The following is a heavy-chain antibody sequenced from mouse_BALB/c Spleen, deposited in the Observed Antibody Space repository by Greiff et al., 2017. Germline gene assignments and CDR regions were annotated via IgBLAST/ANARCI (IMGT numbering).Heavy chain of an antibody. V-gene: IGHV5-17*02. D-gene: IGHD2-1*01. CDR2: ISSGSSTI. CDR3: ARSDYGNYRAMDY. Sequence: EVKLVESGGGLVQPGGSRKLSCAASGFTFSSFGMHWVRQAPEKGLEWVAYISSGSSTIYYADTVKGRFTISRDNPKNTLFLQMTSLRSEDTAMYYCARSDYGNYRAMDYWGQGTSVTVSS. J-gene: IGHJ4*01. CDR1: GFTFSSFG.